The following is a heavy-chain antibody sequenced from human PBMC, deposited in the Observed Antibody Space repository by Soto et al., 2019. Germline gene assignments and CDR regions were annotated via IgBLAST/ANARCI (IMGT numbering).Heavy chain of an antibody. D-gene: IGHD3-10*01. Sequence: SVTLSLTRFMGDASIGSRKCWTSVRQTPGKGLEWIGEIYHSGSINHNPSLKSRVTMSVDKSNNQFSLKMTSVTAADTAVYYCASKFGELLADAFDIWGQGTVVT. CDR2: IYHSGSI. J-gene: IGHJ3*02. CDR1: DASIGSRKC. CDR3: ASKFGELLADAFDI. V-gene: IGHV4-4*02.